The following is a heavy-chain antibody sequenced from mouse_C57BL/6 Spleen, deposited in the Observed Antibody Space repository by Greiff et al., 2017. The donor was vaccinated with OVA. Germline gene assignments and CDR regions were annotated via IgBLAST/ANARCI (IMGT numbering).Heavy chain of an antibody. CDR3: ARSRSGYRYFDV. D-gene: IGHD1-3*01. CDR2: IDPSDSYT. CDR1: GYTFTSYW. V-gene: IGHV1-69*01. J-gene: IGHJ1*03. Sequence: QVQLQQPGAELVMPGASVKLSCKASGYTFTSYWMHWVKQRPGQGLEWIGEIDPSDSYTNYNQKFKGKSTLTVDKSSSTAYMQLSSLTSEDSAVYYCARSRSGYRYFDVWGTGTTVTVSS.